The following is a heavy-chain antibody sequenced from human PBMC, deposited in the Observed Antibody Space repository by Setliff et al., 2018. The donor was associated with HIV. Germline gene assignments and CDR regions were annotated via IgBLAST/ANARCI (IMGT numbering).Heavy chain of an antibody. J-gene: IGHJ4*02. V-gene: IGHV3-11*04. CDR1: GFTFSDYY. Sequence: PGGSLRLSCAASGFTFSDYYMNWVRQAPGKGLEWLSYISSGGDSIYYADSVKGRFTISRDNAKNSLYLHMDSLGAEDTALYFCARDQSLVGSGLIDSWGQGALVTVSS. D-gene: IGHD3-10*01. CDR3: ARDQSLVGSGLIDS. CDR2: ISSGGDSI.